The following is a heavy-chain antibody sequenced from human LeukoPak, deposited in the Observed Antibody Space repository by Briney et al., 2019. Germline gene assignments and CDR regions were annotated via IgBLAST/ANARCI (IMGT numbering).Heavy chain of an antibody. CDR1: GFTFDDYG. Sequence: SGGSLRLSCAASGFTFDDYGMSWVRQAPGKGLEWVANIKQDGSEKYYVDSVKGRFTISRDNAKNSLYLQMNSLRAEDTAVYYCARDSGSYYYFDYWGQGTLVTVSS. V-gene: IGHV3-7*01. D-gene: IGHD1-26*01. CDR2: IKQDGSEK. CDR3: ARDSGSYYYFDY. J-gene: IGHJ4*02.